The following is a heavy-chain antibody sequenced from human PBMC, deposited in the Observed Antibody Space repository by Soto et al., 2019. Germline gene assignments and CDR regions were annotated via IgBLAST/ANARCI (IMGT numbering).Heavy chain of an antibody. Sequence: ASVKVSCKASGYTFSNYGIHWVRQAPGQRLEWMGLINAGNGNTKYSQNFQGRVTLTRDTSASTAYMELSSLRSEGTAVYYCARVNYGSGSYNRYYYYYYGMAVWGQGTTVTVSS. J-gene: IGHJ6*02. V-gene: IGHV1-3*01. CDR3: ARVNYGSGSYNRYYYYYYGMAV. CDR2: INAGNGNT. D-gene: IGHD3-10*01. CDR1: GYTFSNYG.